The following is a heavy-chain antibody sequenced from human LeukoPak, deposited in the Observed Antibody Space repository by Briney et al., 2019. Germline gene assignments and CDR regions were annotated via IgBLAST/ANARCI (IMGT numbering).Heavy chain of an antibody. CDR3: AREYGGNSGAFDI. J-gene: IGHJ3*02. Sequence: SETLCLTCAVYGGSFSGYYWSWIRQPPGKGLEWIGEINHSGSTNYNPSLKSRVTISVDTSKNQFSLKLSSVTAADTAVYYCAREYGGNSGAFDIWGQGTMVTVSS. D-gene: IGHD4-23*01. CDR1: GGSFSGYY. CDR2: INHSGST. V-gene: IGHV4-34*01.